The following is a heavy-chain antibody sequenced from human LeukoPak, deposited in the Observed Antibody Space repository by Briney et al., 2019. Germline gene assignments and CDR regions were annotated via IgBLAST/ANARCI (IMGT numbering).Heavy chain of an antibody. CDR2: IYYSGST. V-gene: IGHV4-59*01. Sequence: PSETLSLTCTVSGGSISSYYWSWIRQPPGKGLEWIGYIYYSGSTNYNPSLKSRVTISVDTSKNQFSLKLSSVTAADTAVYYCARDRYGGAKSPHAFDIWGQGTMVTVSS. D-gene: IGHD3-16*02. CDR3: ARDRYGGAKSPHAFDI. J-gene: IGHJ3*02. CDR1: GGSISSYY.